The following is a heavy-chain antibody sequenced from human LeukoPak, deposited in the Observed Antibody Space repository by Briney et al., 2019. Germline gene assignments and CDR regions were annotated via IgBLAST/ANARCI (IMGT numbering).Heavy chain of an antibody. D-gene: IGHD2-15*01. CDR2: ISGSGGST. Sequence: GGSLRLSCAASRFTFSSYAMSWARQAPGKGLEWVSAISGSGGSTYYADSVKGRFTISRDNSKNTLYLQMNSLRAEDTAVYYCAKGRYCSGGSCFLAMVHTNDYWGQGTLVTVSS. CDR1: RFTFSSYA. J-gene: IGHJ4*02. V-gene: IGHV3-23*01. CDR3: AKGRYCSGGSCFLAMVHTNDY.